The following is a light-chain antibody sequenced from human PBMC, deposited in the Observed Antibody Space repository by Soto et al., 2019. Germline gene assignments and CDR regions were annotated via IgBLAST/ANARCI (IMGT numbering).Light chain of an antibody. CDR2: GVS. Sequence: QSALTQPASVSASPGQSITFSCTGTSSDVGGYDYVSWYQQRPGKVPKVMIYGVSNRPSGVSNRFSGSKSGNTASLTISGLQAEDEADYYCSSYTTSGIRVFGGGTKLTVL. V-gene: IGLV2-14*01. J-gene: IGLJ2*01. CDR1: SSDVGGYDY. CDR3: SSYTTSGIRV.